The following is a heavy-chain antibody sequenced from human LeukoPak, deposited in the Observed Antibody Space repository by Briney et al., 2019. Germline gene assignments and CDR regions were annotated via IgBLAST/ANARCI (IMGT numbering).Heavy chain of an antibody. V-gene: IGHV5-51*01. J-gene: IGHJ4*02. CDR3: ARRGTIFGVVTPFDY. CDR2: IYPGDSDT. CDR1: GYNFTNFW. D-gene: IGHD3-3*01. Sequence: GESLKISCKGSGYNFTNFWIGWVRQMPGKGLEWMGIIYPGDSDTKYSPSFQGQVTISADKSISTAYPQWSSLKASDTAMYYCARRGTIFGVVTPFDYWGQGTLVTVSS.